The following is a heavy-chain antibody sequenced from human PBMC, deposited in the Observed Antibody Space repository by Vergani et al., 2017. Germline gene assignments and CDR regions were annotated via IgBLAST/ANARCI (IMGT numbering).Heavy chain of an antibody. CDR1: GYTFTSYD. J-gene: IGHJ6*03. V-gene: IGHV1-8*01. CDR3: ARGQEGSSWYINYYYYYMDV. D-gene: IGHD6-13*01. Sequence: QVQLVQSGAEVKKPGASVKVSCKVSGYTFTSYDINWVRQATGQGLEWMGWMNPNSGNTGYAQKFQGRVTMTRNTSISTAYMELSSLRSKDTAVYYCARGQEGSSWYINYYYYYMDVWGKGTTVTVSS. CDR2: MNPNSGNT.